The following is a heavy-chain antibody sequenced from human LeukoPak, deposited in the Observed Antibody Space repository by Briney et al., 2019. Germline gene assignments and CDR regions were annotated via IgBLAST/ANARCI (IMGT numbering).Heavy chain of an antibody. CDR1: GLTVSSNY. D-gene: IGHD6-13*01. V-gene: IGHV3-15*01. Sequence: GGSLRLSCAASGLTVSSNYMSWVRQAPGKGLEWVGRIKSKTDGGTTDYAAPVKGRFTISRDDSKNTLYLQMNSLKTEDTAVYYCTTDPLPPPGIGYYYYYYMDVWGKGTTVTVSS. J-gene: IGHJ6*03. CDR2: IKSKTDGGTT. CDR3: TTDPLPPPGIGYYYYYYMDV.